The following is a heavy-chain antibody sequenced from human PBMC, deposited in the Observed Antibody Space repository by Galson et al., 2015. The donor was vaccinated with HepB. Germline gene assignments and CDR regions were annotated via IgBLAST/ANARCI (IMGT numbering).Heavy chain of an antibody. J-gene: IGHJ6*02. D-gene: IGHD1/OR15-1a*01. CDR2: IPYDGHNE. Sequence: SLRLSCATSGFFFSDYAIHWVRQAPGKGLDWVVVIPYDGHNEYYADSVKGRFTISRDTSKNTLYLQMNSLRPEDTAVYYCARTTIRTGTFYYYGMDVWGQGTTVIVSS. V-gene: IGHV3-30*04. CDR3: ARTTIRTGTFYYYGMDV. CDR1: GFFFSDYA.